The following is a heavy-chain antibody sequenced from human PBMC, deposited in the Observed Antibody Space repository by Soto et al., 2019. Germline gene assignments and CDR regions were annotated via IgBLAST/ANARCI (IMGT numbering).Heavy chain of an antibody. CDR2: ISSTGTTI. D-gene: IGHD3-22*01. CDR3: TRVFRGYRDY. V-gene: IGHV3-11*01. Sequence: GGSLRLSCVASGFTFSDYYMNWIRQAPGKGLEWISYISSTGTTIYYADSVKGRFTISRDNAKNSLYLQMNSLRAEDTALYYCTRVFRGYRDYWGQGSLVTVSS. CDR1: GFTFSDYY. J-gene: IGHJ4*02.